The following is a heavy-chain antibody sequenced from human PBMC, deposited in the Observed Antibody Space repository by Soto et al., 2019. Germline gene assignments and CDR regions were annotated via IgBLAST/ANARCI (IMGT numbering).Heavy chain of an antibody. J-gene: IGHJ6*03. Sequence: GASVKVSCKASGYSFTSYYMYWVRRAPGQGPEWVGIINLTDGNANYAQKFQGRVTMTRDTSTSTLYMELNSLRSDDTAVYYCARSINYYDYNMDVWGKGTTVTVSS. CDR3: ARSINYYDYNMDV. CDR2: INLTDGNA. D-gene: IGHD6-6*01. CDR1: GYSFTSYY. V-gene: IGHV1-46*03.